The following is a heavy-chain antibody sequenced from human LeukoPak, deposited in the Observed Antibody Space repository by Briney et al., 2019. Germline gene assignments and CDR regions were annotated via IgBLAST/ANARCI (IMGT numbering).Heavy chain of an antibody. CDR3: ARDRPRYCSSTSCYDYSQH. J-gene: IGHJ1*01. CDR2: ISSSSSTI. Sequence: GGSLRLSCAASGFTFSSYSMNWVRQAPGKGLEWVSYISSSSSTIYYADSVKGRFTISRDNAKNSLYLQMNSLRAEDTAVYYCARDRPRYCSSTSCYDYSQHWGQGTLVTVSS. V-gene: IGHV3-48*04. CDR1: GFTFSSYS. D-gene: IGHD2-2*01.